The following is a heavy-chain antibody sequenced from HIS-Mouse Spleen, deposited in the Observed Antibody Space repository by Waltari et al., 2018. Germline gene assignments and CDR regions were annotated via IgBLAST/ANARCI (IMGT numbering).Heavy chain of an antibody. D-gene: IGHD6-13*01. J-gene: IGHJ2*01. CDR3: AREIPYSSSWYDWYFDL. CDR2: SNYSGST. V-gene: IGHV4-39*07. Sequence: QLQLQESGPGLVKPSETLSLTCTVPAGSISSRSYHWGWHSQPSGKGREWIGSSNYSGSTYYNPCLKSRVTISVDTSKNQFSLKLSSVTAADTAVYYCAREIPYSSSWYDWYFDLWGRGTLVTVSS. CDR1: AGSISSRSYH.